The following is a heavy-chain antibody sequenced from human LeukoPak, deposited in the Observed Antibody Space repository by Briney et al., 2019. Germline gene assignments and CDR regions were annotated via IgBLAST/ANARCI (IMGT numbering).Heavy chain of an antibody. V-gene: IGHV4-59*01. CDR1: GGSISSYY. J-gene: IGHJ4*02. Sequence: SETLSLTCTVSGGSISSYYWSWIRQPPGKGLEWIGYIYYSGSTNYNPSLKSRVTISVDTSKNQFSLKLSSVTAADTAVYYCAGQDTAMVTFDYWGQGTLVAVSS. D-gene: IGHD5-18*01. CDR3: AGQDTAMVTFDY. CDR2: IYYSGST.